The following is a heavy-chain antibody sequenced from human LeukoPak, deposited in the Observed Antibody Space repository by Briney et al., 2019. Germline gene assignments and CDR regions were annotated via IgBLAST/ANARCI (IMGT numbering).Heavy chain of an antibody. J-gene: IGHJ4*02. V-gene: IGHV3-66*01. D-gene: IGHD6-6*01. CDR2: IYNGGTT. Sequence: GSLRLSCAASGVTSNYMTWVRQAPGKGLEWVSVIYNGGTTYYADSVKGRFTISRDNSKSTLFVYLQMNSLRTDATDLYYCAGGGEAARSLDYWGQGALVTVSS. CDR3: AGGGEAARSLDY. CDR1: GVTSNY.